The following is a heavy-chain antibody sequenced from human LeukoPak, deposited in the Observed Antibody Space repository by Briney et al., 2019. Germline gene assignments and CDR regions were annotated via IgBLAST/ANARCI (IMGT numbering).Heavy chain of an antibody. CDR2: IYYSGST. CDR3: ARQADSSSYAFDV. Sequence: PSETLSLTCTVSGGSISSYYWSWIRQPPGKGLEWIGYIYYSGSTNYNPSLKSRVTISIDTSKNQFSLKLSSVTAADTAVYYCARQADSSSYAFDVWGHGTMVTVTS. J-gene: IGHJ3*01. CDR1: GGSISSYY. V-gene: IGHV4-59*08. D-gene: IGHD6-6*01.